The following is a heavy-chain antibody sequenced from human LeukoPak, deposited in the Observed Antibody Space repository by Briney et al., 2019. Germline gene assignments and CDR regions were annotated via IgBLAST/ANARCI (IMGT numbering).Heavy chain of an antibody. D-gene: IGHD5-12*01. J-gene: IGHJ4*02. CDR2: ISGSGGST. Sequence: GGSLRLSCAASRLTFSTYAMSWVRQAPGKGLEWVSSISGSGGSTYYGDSVKGRFTLSRDNSKNTLSLQMNSLRVEDTAVYYCAKGPLVATIIYFDSWGQGTLVTVSS. CDR1: RLTFSTYA. CDR3: AKGPLVATIIYFDS. V-gene: IGHV3-23*01.